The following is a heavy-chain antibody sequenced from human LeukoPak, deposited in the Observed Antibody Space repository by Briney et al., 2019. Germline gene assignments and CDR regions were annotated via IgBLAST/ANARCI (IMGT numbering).Heavy chain of an antibody. CDR1: GFTVSSKF. J-gene: IGHJ4*02. D-gene: IGHD1-26*01. Sequence: GGSLRLSCAASGFTVSSKFMSWVRQAPGKGLEWVSVMYAGGSTYYADSVKGRFTISRDNAKNSLYLQMNSLRAEDTAVYYCARDEGIEFLTIANDNLFDYWGQGTLVTVSS. CDR3: ARDEGIEFLTIANDNLFDY. V-gene: IGHV3-66*01. CDR2: MYAGGST.